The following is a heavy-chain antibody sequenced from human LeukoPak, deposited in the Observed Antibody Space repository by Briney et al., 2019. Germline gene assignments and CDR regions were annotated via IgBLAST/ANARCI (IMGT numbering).Heavy chain of an antibody. CDR2: IYAGGTA. J-gene: IGHJ4*01. Sequence: SETLSLTCTVSGGSISNYYWSWIRQPAGKGLEWIGRIYAGGTASYNPFLKSRVTMSADMSKNQLSLKLTSVTAADTAMYYCARGAALVTDKYFDYWGHGTLVTVSS. D-gene: IGHD5-18*01. CDR1: GGSISNYY. CDR3: ARGAALVTDKYFDY. V-gene: IGHV4-4*07.